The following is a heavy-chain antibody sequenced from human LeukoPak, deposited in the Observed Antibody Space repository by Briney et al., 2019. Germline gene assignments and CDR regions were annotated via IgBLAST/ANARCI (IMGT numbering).Heavy chain of an antibody. CDR3: ARGDTMVDY. Sequence: SETLSLTCAVYGGSFSGYYWSWIRQPPGKGLEWIGEINHSGSTNYNPSLKSRVTISVDTSKNQFPLKLSSVTAADTAVYYCARGDTMVDYWGQGTLVTVSS. D-gene: IGHD3-10*01. J-gene: IGHJ4*02. CDR1: GGSFSGYY. CDR2: INHSGST. V-gene: IGHV4-34*01.